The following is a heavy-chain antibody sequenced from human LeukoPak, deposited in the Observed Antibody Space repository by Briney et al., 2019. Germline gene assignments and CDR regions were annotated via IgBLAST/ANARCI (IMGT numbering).Heavy chain of an antibody. J-gene: IGHJ3*02. D-gene: IGHD1-26*01. CDR1: GGTFSSYA. V-gene: IGHV1-69*13. CDR2: IIPIFGTA. Sequence: SVKVSCKACGGTFSSYAISWVRQAPGQGLEWMGGIIPIFGTANYAQKFQGRVTIAADESTSTAYMELRSLRSEDTAVYYCARGVFAAELPDAFDIWGQGTMVTVSS. CDR3: ARGVFAAELPDAFDI.